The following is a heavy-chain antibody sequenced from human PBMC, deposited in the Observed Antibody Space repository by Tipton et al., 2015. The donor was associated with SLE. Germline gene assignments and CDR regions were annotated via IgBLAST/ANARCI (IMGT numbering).Heavy chain of an antibody. J-gene: IGHJ6*04. D-gene: IGHD3-16*01. V-gene: IGHV4-39*07. Sequence: TLSLTCFVSGDHIRSSSYYWGLIRLPPGKGLEWIGSIAYSGSTYYNPSLKSRVTISVDTSKNQFSLKLSSVTAADTAVYYCAREALGSYGPPSMGVWGKGTTVTVSS. CDR3: AREALGSYGPPSMGV. CDR2: IAYSGST. CDR1: GDHIRSSSYY.